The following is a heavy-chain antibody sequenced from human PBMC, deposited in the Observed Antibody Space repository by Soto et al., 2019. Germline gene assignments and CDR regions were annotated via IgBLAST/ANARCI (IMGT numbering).Heavy chain of an antibody. CDR1: GFTFRSFT. D-gene: IGHD6-13*01. CDR2: ISSNSAYI. J-gene: IGHJ5*02. Sequence: GGSLRLSCTASGFTFRSFTMNWVRQAPGKGLEWVSTISSNSAYIYYTDALRGRFTISRDNAKNSLHLQMNSLRAEDTAVYYCTRDASRDSSARGWFDPWGPGTLVTVSS. V-gene: IGHV3-21*01. CDR3: TRDASRDSSARGWFDP.